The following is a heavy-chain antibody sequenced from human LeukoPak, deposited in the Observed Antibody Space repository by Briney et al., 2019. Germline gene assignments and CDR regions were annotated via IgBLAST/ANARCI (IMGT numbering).Heavy chain of an antibody. V-gene: IGHV4-34*01. D-gene: IGHD3-16*01. J-gene: IGHJ3*02. CDR1: GGSFSGYY. CDR2: INHSGST. CDR3: ARVGARDAFDI. Sequence: SETLPLTCAVYGGSFSGYYWSWIRQPPGKGLEWIGEINHSGSTNYNPSLKSRVTISVDTSKNQFSLKLSSVTAADTAVYYCARVGARDAFDIWGQGTMVTVSS.